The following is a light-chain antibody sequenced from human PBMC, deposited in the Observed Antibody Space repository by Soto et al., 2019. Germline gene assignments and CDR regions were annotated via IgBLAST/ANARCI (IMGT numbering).Light chain of an antibody. CDR2: AAS. J-gene: IGKJ1*01. V-gene: IGKV1-39*01. CDR3: QQSYSTTWT. CDR1: QGISTY. Sequence: DIQMTQSPCSLSASVGDRVTITCRASQGISTYLNWYQKKPGKAPKLLIYAASSLQSGVPSRFSGSGSETDFTLTISSLQPEDFATYSCQQSYSTTWTFGQGTKVDIK.